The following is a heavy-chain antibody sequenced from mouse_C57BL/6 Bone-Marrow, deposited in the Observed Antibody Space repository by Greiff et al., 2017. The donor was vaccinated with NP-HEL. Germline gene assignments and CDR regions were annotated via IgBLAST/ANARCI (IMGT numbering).Heavy chain of an antibody. J-gene: IGHJ4*01. CDR3: TRPPIYYYGSGYAMDY. Sequence: VQLQQSGAELVRPGASVTLSCKASGYTFTDYEMHWVQQTPVHGLEWIGAIDPETGGTAYNQKFKGKAILTADKSSSTAYMELRSLTSDDSAVYYCTRPPIYYYGSGYAMDYWGQGTSVTVSS. V-gene: IGHV1-15*01. D-gene: IGHD1-1*01. CDR2: IDPETGGT. CDR1: GYTFTDYE.